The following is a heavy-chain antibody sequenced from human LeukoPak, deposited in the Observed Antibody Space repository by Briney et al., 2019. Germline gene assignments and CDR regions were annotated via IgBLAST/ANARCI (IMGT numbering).Heavy chain of an antibody. J-gene: IGHJ1*01. V-gene: IGHV4-38-2*02. CDR3: ARVAAGIGFFQH. CDR2: IHHSGST. CDR1: GYFISSGYY. Sequence: KTSEILSLTCIVSGYFISSGYYWGWIRQPPGKGLEWIGNIHHSGSTYYNPSLKSRVTISVDRSKNQLSLKLSSVTAAGTAVYYCARVAAGIGFFQHWGQGTLVTVSS. D-gene: IGHD6-13*01.